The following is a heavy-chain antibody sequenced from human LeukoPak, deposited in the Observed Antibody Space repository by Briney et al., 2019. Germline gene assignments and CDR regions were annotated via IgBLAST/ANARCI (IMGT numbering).Heavy chain of an antibody. Sequence: GGSLRLSCAASGFIFSSCWMSWVRQSPGKGLEWVANIMPDGSEKYYVDSVKGRFTISRDNAKNALYLEMNSLRVGDTAVYYCARERMYSGSGSTYPYYDYWGQGTLVTVSS. CDR3: ARERMYSGSGSTYPYYDY. D-gene: IGHD3-10*01. V-gene: IGHV3-7*01. CDR1: GFIFSSCW. J-gene: IGHJ4*02. CDR2: IMPDGSEK.